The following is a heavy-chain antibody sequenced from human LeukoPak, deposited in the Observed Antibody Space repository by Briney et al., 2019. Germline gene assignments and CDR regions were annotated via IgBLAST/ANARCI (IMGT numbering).Heavy chain of an antibody. J-gene: IGHJ5*02. Sequence: SETLSLTCAVYGGSISGYYWSWIRQPPGKGLEWIGSIYYSGSTYYNPSLKSRVTISVDTSKNQFSLKLSSVTAADTAVYYCARHSLRGGFDPWGQGTLVTVSS. CDR2: IYYSGST. V-gene: IGHV4-39*01. D-gene: IGHD3-10*01. CDR3: ARHSLRGGFDP. CDR1: GGSISGYY.